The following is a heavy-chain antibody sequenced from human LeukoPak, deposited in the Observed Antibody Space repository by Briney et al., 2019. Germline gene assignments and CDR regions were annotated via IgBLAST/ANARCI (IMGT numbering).Heavy chain of an antibody. CDR3: ARDFSYSSGGVDY. J-gene: IGHJ4*02. D-gene: IGHD2-21*01. Sequence: GGSLRLSCAASGFTFSRYWMHWVRQAPGKGLVWVSRINSDGSSTSYADSVKGRFTISRDNAKNTLYLQMNSLRAEDTAVYYCARDFSYSSGGVDYWGQGTLVTVSS. CDR1: GFTFSRYW. V-gene: IGHV3-74*01. CDR2: INSDGSST.